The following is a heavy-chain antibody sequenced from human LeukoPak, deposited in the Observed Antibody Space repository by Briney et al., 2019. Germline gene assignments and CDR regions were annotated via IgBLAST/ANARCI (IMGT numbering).Heavy chain of an antibody. CDR1: GGTFISYA. V-gene: IGHV1-69*13. J-gene: IGHJ6*02. CDR2: IIPIFGTA. Sequence: SVTVSCKASGGTFISYAISWVRQAPGQGLEWMGGIIPIFGTANYAQKFQGRVTITADESTSTAYMELSSLRSEDTAVYYCARPRGYCSGGSCYSEYYGMDVWGQGTTVTVSS. D-gene: IGHD2-15*01. CDR3: ARPRGYCSGGSCYSEYYGMDV.